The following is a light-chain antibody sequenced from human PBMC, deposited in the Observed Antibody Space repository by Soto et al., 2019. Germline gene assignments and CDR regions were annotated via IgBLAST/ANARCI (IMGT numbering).Light chain of an antibody. J-gene: IGKJ3*01. CDR2: AAS. CDR3: QQSSNLPLT. CDR1: QSTSTY. Sequence: DIPMTQSPSSLSASVGDGVTITCRTSQSTSTYLNWYQHQPGKAPKLLIYAASSLQSGVPSRFSGSGSDTHFTLTISSLQPEDFATYYCQQSSNLPLTFGPGTKVDIK. V-gene: IGKV1-39*01.